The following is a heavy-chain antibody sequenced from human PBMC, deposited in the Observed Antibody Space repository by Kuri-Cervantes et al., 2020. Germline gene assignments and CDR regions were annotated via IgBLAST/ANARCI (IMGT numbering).Heavy chain of an antibody. CDR3: ARASAAVGMSSHFDY. CDR2: IYYSGST. D-gene: IGHD6-13*01. J-gene: IGHJ4*02. V-gene: IGHV4-39*07. Sequence: SETLSLTCTISGGSISSSRYYWGWIRQPPGRGLEWIGSIYYSGSTYYNPSLKSRVTISVDKSKNQFSLKLTSVTAADTAVYYCARASAAVGMSSHFDYWGQGTLVTVSS. CDR1: GGSISSSRYY.